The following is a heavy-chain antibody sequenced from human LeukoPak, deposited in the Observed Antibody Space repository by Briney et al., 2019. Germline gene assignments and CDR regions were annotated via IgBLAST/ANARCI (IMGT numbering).Heavy chain of an antibody. CDR2: IYYSGST. V-gene: IGHV4-59*01. J-gene: IGHJ5*02. CDR3: ARDRGYCSGGSCYRWFDP. D-gene: IGHD2-15*01. Sequence: SETLSLTCTVSGGSISTYYWSWIRQPPGKGLEWIGYIYYSGSTNYNPSLKSRVTISVDTSKNQFSLKLSSVTAADTAVYYCARDRGYCSGGSCYRWFDPWGQGTLVTVSS. CDR1: GGSISTYY.